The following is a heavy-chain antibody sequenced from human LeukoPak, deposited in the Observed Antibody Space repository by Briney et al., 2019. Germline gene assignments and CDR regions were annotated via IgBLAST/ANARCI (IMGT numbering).Heavy chain of an antibody. V-gene: IGHV1-46*01. CDR1: GYTFTSYY. D-gene: IGHD2-15*01. Sequence: ASVKVSCKASGYTFTSYYMHWVRQASGQGLEWMGIINPSGGSTSYAQKFQGRVTMTRDTSTSTVYMELSSLRSEDTAVYYCARERRWPRHFDYWGQGTLVTVSS. CDR3: ARERRWPRHFDY. CDR2: INPSGGST. J-gene: IGHJ4*02.